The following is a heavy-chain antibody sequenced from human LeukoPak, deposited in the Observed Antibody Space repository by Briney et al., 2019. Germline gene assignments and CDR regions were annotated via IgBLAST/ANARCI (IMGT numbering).Heavy chain of an antibody. CDR2: IRKKTNGYTT. V-gene: IGHV3-72*01. J-gene: IGHJ3*02. Sequence: GGSLRLSCAASGFTFSEHYMDWVRQNPGQGLEGVGRIRKKTNGYTTEYAASVRGRFTISRDDSRNSLYLQMNSLKTEDTAVYYCGRGGSYRAFDIWGQGTVVTVSS. D-gene: IGHD1-14*01. CDR3: GRGGSYRAFDI. CDR1: GFTFSEHY.